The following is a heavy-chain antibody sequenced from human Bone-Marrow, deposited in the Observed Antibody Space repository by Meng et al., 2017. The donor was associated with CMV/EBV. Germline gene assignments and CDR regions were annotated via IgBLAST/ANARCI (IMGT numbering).Heavy chain of an antibody. Sequence: GGSLRLSCAASGFTVSSNYMSWVRQAPGKGLEWVSVIYSGGSTYYADSVKGRFTISRDNSKNTLYLQMNSLRAEDTAVYYCTTTTEYYDFWSGYLLHWGQGTLVTVSS. V-gene: IGHV3-53*01. CDR1: GFTVSSNY. CDR2: IYSGGST. J-gene: IGHJ4*02. D-gene: IGHD3-3*01. CDR3: TTTTEYYDFWSGYLLH.